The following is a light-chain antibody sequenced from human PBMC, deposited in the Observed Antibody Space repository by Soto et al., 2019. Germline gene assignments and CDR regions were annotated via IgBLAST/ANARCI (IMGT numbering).Light chain of an antibody. J-gene: IGLJ1*01. V-gene: IGLV1-40*01. Sequence: QSVLTQPPSVSGATGQRVTISCTGSSSNIGAGYDVHWYQQLPGTDPKLLIYGNSNRPSGVPDRFSGSKSGTSASLAITGLQAEDEADYYCQSYDSSLSGDVFGTGTKLTVL. CDR3: QSYDSSLSGDV. CDR1: SSNIGAGYD. CDR2: GNS.